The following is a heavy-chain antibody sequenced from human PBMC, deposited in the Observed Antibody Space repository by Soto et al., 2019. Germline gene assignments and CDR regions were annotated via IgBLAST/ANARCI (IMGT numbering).Heavy chain of an antibody. CDR2: ISSTSSSI. V-gene: IGHV3-21*01. D-gene: IGHD1-26*01. CDR1: GFTFSSYS. J-gene: IGHJ4*02. CDR3: ARGIVGATGHIDY. Sequence: GWSLRLSCAASGFTFSSYSINWVRQAPGKGLEWVSSISSTSSSIYYADSVKGRFTISRDNAKNSLSLQMNSLRAEDAAMYYCARGIVGATGHIDYWGQGTLVTVSS.